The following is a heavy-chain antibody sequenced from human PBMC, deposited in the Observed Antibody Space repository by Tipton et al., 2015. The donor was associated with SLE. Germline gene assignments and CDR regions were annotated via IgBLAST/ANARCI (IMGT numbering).Heavy chain of an antibody. J-gene: IGHJ3*02. CDR2: ISGSGGST. V-gene: IGHV3-23*01. CDR1: GFTFSSYA. CDR3: AKGFMTEDAFDN. D-gene: IGHD2-21*02. Sequence: SLRVSCAASGFTFSSYAMSWVRQVPGKGLEWVSAISGSGGSTYYADSVKGRFTISRDNSKNTLYLQMNSLRAEDTAVYYCAKGFMTEDAFDNWGQGTMFTVSS.